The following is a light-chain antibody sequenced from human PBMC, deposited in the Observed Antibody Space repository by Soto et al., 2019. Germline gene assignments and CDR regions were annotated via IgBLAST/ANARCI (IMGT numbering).Light chain of an antibody. V-gene: IGLV8-61*01. CDR2: STN. J-gene: IGLJ2*01. Sequence: QTVVTQEPSFSVSPGGTVTLTCGLTSGSVSTTYYPSWYQQTPGQAPRTLIYSTNIRSYGVPDHFSGYILGNKAALTITGAQADDESDYHCMLYMGGGLVVFGGGTKLPVL. CDR1: SGSVSTTYY. CDR3: MLYMGGGLVV.